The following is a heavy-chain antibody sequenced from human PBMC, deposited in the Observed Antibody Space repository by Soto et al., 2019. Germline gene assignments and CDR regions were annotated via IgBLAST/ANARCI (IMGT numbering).Heavy chain of an antibody. CDR1: GFTFDDYA. Sequence: EVQLVESGGGLVQPGRSLRLSCAASGFTFDDYAMHWVRQAPGKGLEWGSGISWNSGSIGYADSVKGRFTISRDNAKNSLYLQMNSLRAEDTALYYCAKGEGGMVRGVTVDYWGQGTLVTVSS. CDR3: AKGEGGMVRGVTVDY. CDR2: ISWNSGSI. V-gene: IGHV3-9*01. D-gene: IGHD3-10*01. J-gene: IGHJ4*02.